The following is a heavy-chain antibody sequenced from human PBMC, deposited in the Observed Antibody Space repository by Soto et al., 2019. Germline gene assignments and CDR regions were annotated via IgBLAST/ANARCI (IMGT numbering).Heavy chain of an antibody. D-gene: IGHD5-12*01. CDR1: GGTFSSYT. V-gene: IGHV1-69*02. CDR3: ARVEMATIDAYYYYGMDV. J-gene: IGHJ6*02. Sequence: QVQLVQSGAEVKKPGSSVKVSCKASGGTFSSYTISWVRQAPGQGLEWMGRIIRILGIANYAQKFQCRVTITADKSTSTAYMELSSLRSADTAVYYCARVEMATIDAYYYYGMDVWGQGTTVTVSS. CDR2: IIRILGIA.